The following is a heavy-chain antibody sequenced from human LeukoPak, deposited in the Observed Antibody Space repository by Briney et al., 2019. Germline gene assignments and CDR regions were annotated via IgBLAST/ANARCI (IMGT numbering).Heavy chain of an antibody. J-gene: IGHJ4*02. D-gene: IGHD3-22*01. CDR2: ISGSGGNT. CDR1: GFTFSSYA. Sequence: PGGSLRLSCAASGFTFSSYAMSWVRQAPGKGLEWVSVISGSGGNTYYADSVKGRFTISRANSKNTLYLQMNSLRAEDTAVYYCAKKSWDYYDNSGYAPGIDYWGQGTLVTVSS. CDR3: AKKSWDYYDNSGYAPGIDY. V-gene: IGHV3-23*01.